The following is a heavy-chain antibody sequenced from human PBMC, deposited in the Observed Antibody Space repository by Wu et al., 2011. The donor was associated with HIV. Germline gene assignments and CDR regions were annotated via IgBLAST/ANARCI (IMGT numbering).Heavy chain of an antibody. CDR1: GGSISSYY. CDR3: ARATHGFGELSKFYYYGMDV. Sequence: QVQLQESGPGLVKPSETLSLTCTVSGGSISSYYWSWIRQPAGKGLEWIGRIYTSGSTNYNPSLKSRVTMSVDTSKNQFSLKLSSVTAADTAVYYCARATHGFGELSKFYYYGMDVWGQGTTVTVSS. J-gene: IGHJ6*02. D-gene: IGHD3-10*01. CDR2: IYTSGST. V-gene: IGHV4-4*07.